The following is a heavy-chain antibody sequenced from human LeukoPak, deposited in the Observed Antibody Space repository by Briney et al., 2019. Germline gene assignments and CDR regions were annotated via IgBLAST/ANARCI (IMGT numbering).Heavy chain of an antibody. V-gene: IGHV1-2*06. CDR1: GYTFTGYY. CDR2: IYPSSGGT. Sequence: GASVKVSCKASGYTFTGYYIHWVRQAPGQGLEWMGRIYPSSGGTNYAQKFQGRITLTTDTSINTAYMELSRLRFDDTAVYYCARDLPFEDWGQGTLVTVSS. D-gene: IGHD2/OR15-2a*01. CDR3: ARDLPFED. J-gene: IGHJ4*02.